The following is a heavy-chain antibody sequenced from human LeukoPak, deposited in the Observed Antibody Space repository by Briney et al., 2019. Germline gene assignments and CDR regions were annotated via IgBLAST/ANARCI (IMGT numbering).Heavy chain of an antibody. CDR3: AAGRPWLPVDY. J-gene: IGHJ4*02. D-gene: IGHD3-10*01. CDR2: ISNSGNST. CDR1: GFTFRSYA. V-gene: IGHV3-23*01. Sequence: GGSLRLSCAASGFTFRSYAMSWVRQAPGKGLEWVSTISNSGNSTYYADSVKGRFTISRDNSKNTLYLQMNSLRVEDTAVYYCAAGRPWLPVDYWGQGTLVTVSS.